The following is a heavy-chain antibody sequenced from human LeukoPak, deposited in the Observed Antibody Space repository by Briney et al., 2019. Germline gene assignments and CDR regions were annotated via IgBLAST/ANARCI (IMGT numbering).Heavy chain of an antibody. CDR1: GGSISSYY. V-gene: IGHV4-59*12. CDR2: IYYSGST. J-gene: IGHJ4*02. Sequence: SETLSLTCTVSGGSISSYYWSWIRQPPGKGLEWIGYIYYSGSTNYNPSLKSRVTISVDTSKNQFSLKLSSVTAADTAVYYCARGTTGTTIPTGFDYWGQGTLVTVSS. CDR3: ARGTTGTTIPTGFDY. D-gene: IGHD1-1*01.